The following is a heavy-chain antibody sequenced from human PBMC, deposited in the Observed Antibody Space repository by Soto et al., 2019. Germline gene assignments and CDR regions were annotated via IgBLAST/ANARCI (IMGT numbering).Heavy chain of an antibody. Sequence: GGSLRLSCAASGFTFSNAWINWVRQAPGKGLEWVGRIKSKTDGGTADFAAPVKGRFAISRDDSKNTVYLQMNSLKTEDTAVYYCTTDSYSAIIVVRFDYWGHGTLVTVSS. V-gene: IGHV3-15*07. D-gene: IGHD3-22*01. J-gene: IGHJ4*01. CDR1: GFTFSNAW. CDR2: IKSKTDGGTA. CDR3: TTDSYSAIIVVRFDY.